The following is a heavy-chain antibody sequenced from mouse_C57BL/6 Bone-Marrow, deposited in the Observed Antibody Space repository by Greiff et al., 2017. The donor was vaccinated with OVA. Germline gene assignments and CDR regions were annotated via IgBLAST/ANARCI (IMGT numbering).Heavy chain of an antibody. Sequence: EVQLVESGGGLVQPGESLKLSCESNEYEFPSHDMSWVRKTPEKRLEWVAAINSDGGSTYYPDNMERRFIISRDNTKKTLYLQMSSLRSEDTALYYFAPPWDGNYAFAYWGQGTLVTVSA. CDR3: APPWDGNYAFAY. CDR2: INSDGGST. V-gene: IGHV5-2*01. J-gene: IGHJ3*01. D-gene: IGHD2-1*01. CDR1: EYEFPSHD.